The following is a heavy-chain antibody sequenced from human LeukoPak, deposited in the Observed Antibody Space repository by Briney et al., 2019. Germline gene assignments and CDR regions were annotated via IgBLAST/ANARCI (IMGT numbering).Heavy chain of an antibody. D-gene: IGHD2-15*01. CDR3: AKVVVVAATPSGFDP. V-gene: IGHV1-8*01. Sequence: GASVKVSCKASGYTFTSYDINWVRQAPGQGLEWMGWMNPNSGNTGYAQKFQGRVTMTRNTSISTAYMELSSLRSEDTAVYYCAKVVVVAATPSGFDPWGQGTLVTVSS. CDR2: MNPNSGNT. CDR1: GYTFTSYD. J-gene: IGHJ5*02.